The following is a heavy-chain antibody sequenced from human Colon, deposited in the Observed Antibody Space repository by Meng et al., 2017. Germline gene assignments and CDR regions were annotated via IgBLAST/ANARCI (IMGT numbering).Heavy chain of an antibody. CDR1: GGSISRSDW. V-gene: IGHV4-4*02. Sequence: QVQLQESGPGLVKPSETLSLTCAVSGGSISRSDWWSWVRQPPGKGLEWIGETSHSGSTNYSPSLKSRVTISLDKSKNQLSLKLNSVTAADTAVYYCATGLRHGDWFDPWGPGTLVTVSS. CDR2: TSHSGST. J-gene: IGHJ5*02. CDR3: ATGLRHGDWFDP. D-gene: IGHD4-17*01.